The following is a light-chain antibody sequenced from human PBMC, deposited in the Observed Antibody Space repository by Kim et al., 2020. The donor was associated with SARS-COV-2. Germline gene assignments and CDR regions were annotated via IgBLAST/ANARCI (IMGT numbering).Light chain of an antibody. CDR2: WAS. CDR3: QQYYSSPLT. V-gene: IGKV4-1*01. J-gene: IGKJ4*01. Sequence: ATINCKSSQTALHRSNNKNYLAWYKQNPGQPPKLLIYWASTRQSGVPDRFSGSGSGTDFTLTISSLQAEDVAVYYCQQYYSSPLTFGGGTKVEIK. CDR1: QTALHRSNNKNY.